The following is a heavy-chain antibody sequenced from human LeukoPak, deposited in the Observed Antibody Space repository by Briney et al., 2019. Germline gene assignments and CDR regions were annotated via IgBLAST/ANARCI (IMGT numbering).Heavy chain of an antibody. J-gene: IGHJ3*02. CDR3: ARTYYYDSSGANDAFDI. V-gene: IGHV1-2*04. Sequence: ASVKVSCKASGYTFTGYYMHWVRQAPGQGLEWVGWINPNSGGTNYAQKFQGWVTMTRDTSISTAYMELSRLRSDDTAVYYCARTYYYDSSGANDAFDIWGQGTMVTVSS. CDR1: GYTFTGYY. D-gene: IGHD3-22*01. CDR2: INPNSGGT.